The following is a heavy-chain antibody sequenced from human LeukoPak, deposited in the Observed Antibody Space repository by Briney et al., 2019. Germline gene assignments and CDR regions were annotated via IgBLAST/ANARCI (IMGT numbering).Heavy chain of an antibody. CDR3: VRSKSGTYGWFDP. V-gene: IGHV4-59*11. Sequence: SETLSLTCTVSGASINSHYWSWLRQPPGKGLEWIGYIYYSGTTNYNPSLKSRVTISVDTSNNQFSLTVNSMTAADTAVYYCVRSKSGTYGWFDPWGQGTLVTVSS. D-gene: IGHD4-17*01. CDR1: GASINSHY. CDR2: IYYSGTT. J-gene: IGHJ5*02.